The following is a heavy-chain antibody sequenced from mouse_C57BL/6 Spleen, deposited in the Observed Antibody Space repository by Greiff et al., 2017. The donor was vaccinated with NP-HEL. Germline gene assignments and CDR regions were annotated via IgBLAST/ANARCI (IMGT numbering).Heavy chain of an antibody. CDR2: INPNNGGT. Sequence: EVQLQQSGPELVKPGASVKISCKASGYTFTDYYMNWVKQSHGKSLEWIGDINPNNGGTSYNQKFKGKATLTVDKSSSTAYMELRSLTSEDSAVYYCARSEDGYYDAMDDWGQGTSVTVSS. D-gene: IGHD2-3*01. V-gene: IGHV1-26*01. CDR1: GYTFTDYY. CDR3: ARSEDGYYDAMDD. J-gene: IGHJ4*01.